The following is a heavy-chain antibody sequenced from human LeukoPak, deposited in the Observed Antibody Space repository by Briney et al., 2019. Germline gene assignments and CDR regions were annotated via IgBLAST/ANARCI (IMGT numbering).Heavy chain of an antibody. CDR1: GFTFSTYW. Sequence: GGSLRLSCAASGFTFSTYWMHWVRQAPGKGLGWVSRINTDGSSTTYADSVKGGFTLSRDNARNTLFLQMNSLRAEDTAVYYCARDPKNNYFDYWGQGTLVTVSS. CDR2: INTDGSST. V-gene: IGHV3-74*01. CDR3: ARDPKNNYFDY. J-gene: IGHJ4*02.